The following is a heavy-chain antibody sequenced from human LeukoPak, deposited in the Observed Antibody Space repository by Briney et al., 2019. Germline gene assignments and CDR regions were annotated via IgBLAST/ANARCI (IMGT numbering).Heavy chain of an antibody. J-gene: IGHJ5*02. CDR1: GYTFTSYA. CDR3: VRDNSIADRGWWFDP. Sequence: ASVKVSCKASGYTFTSYAMNWVRQAPGQGLEWMGIINPSDHITNYAQKFQGRLTVTRDTPTSTVYMELSSLRSDDTAVYYCVRDNSIADRGWWFDPWGQGTLVTVSS. V-gene: IGHV1-46*01. D-gene: IGHD1-14*01. CDR2: INPSDHIT.